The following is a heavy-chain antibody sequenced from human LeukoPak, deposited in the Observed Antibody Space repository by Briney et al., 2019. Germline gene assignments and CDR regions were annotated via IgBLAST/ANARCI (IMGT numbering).Heavy chain of an antibody. CDR3: ARGGYYYGSSAYVSLDF. Sequence: GGSLRLSCAASGFTFSSYEINWVRQAPGKGLEWVSYISSSGSTMYYADSVKGRFTISRDNAKNSLYLQMNSLRAEDTAVYYCARGGYYYGSSAYVSLDFWGQGTLVTVSS. J-gene: IGHJ4*02. D-gene: IGHD3-22*01. CDR2: ISSSGSTM. CDR1: GFTFSSYE. V-gene: IGHV3-48*03.